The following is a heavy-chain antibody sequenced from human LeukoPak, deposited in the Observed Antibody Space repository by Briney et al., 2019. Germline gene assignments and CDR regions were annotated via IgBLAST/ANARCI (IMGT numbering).Heavy chain of an antibody. CDR2: ISSSGSTI. J-gene: IGHJ5*02. V-gene: IGHV3-48*03. Sequence: GGSLRLSCVASGFTSGSYWMGWVRQAPGKGLEWVSYISSSGSTIYYADSVKGRFTISRDNAKNSLYLQMNSLRAEDTAVYYCARVGGWVAATQKSWFDPWGQGTLVTVSS. D-gene: IGHD2-15*01. CDR1: GFTSGSYW. CDR3: ARVGGWVAATQKSWFDP.